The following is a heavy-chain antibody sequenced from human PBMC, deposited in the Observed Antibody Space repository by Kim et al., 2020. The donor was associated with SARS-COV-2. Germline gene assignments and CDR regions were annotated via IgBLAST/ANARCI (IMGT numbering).Heavy chain of an antibody. CDR1: GGSISTKSNY. J-gene: IGHJ4*02. D-gene: IGHD1-26*01. Sequence: SETLSLTCTVSGGSISTKSNYWGWIRQPPGKGLECIGTIYYSGSTDYYLSLKSRVTVYVDTSKNQFSLKLMSITDADTAFYYCARLPNGIYSHFDFWGQG. V-gene: IGHV4-39*01. CDR2: IYYSGST. CDR3: ARLPNGIYSHFDF.